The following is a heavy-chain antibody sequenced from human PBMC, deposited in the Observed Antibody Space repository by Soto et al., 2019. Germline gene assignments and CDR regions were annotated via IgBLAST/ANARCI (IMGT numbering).Heavy chain of an antibody. CDR2: INAGNGNT. Sequence: ASVKVSCKASGYTFTSYAMRWVRRAPGQRLEWMGWINAGNGNTKYSQKFQGRVTITRDTSASTAYMELRSLRSDDTAMYFCAASYGSGYRAFDYWGQGALVTVSS. D-gene: IGHD3-10*01. J-gene: IGHJ4*02. CDR3: AASYGSGYRAFDY. CDR1: GYTFTSYA. V-gene: IGHV1-3*01.